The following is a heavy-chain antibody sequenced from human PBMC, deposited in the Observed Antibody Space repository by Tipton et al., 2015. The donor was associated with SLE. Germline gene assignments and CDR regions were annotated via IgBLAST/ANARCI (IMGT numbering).Heavy chain of an antibody. Sequence: SLRLSCAASGFTFSSYGMYWVRQAPGKGLEWVAVIWYDGSKKYYAESVKGRFTISRDNSKNTLYLQMNSLKAEDTAVYYCARALTRLGEGWFDPWGQGTLVTVSS. D-gene: IGHD3-10*01. CDR1: GFTFSSYG. V-gene: IGHV3-33*07. J-gene: IGHJ5*02. CDR3: ARALTRLGEGWFDP. CDR2: IWYDGSKK.